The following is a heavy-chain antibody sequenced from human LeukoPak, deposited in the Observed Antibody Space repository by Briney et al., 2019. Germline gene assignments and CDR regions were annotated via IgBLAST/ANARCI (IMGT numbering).Heavy chain of an antibody. Sequence: PGGSLRLSCAASGFTFSSYGMHWVRQAPGKGLEWVAVIWYDGSNKYYADSVKGRFTISRDNSKNTPYLQMNSLRAEDTAVYYCAKDWKQLAPQSAYFDYWGQGTLVTVSS. V-gene: IGHV3-33*06. D-gene: IGHD5-18*01. CDR1: GFTFSSYG. J-gene: IGHJ4*02. CDR3: AKDWKQLAPQSAYFDY. CDR2: IWYDGSNK.